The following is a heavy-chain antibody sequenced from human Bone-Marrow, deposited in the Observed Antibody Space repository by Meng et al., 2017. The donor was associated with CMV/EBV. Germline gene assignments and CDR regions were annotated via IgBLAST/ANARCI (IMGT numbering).Heavy chain of an antibody. J-gene: IGHJ3*01. Sequence: SETLSLTCAVYGGSFSGYYWSWIRQPPGKGLEWIGEINHSGSTNYNPSLKSRVTISVDTSKNQFSLKLSPVTASDTAVYYCERSSCSRRDAFDVWGQGTMVTVSS. CDR3: ERSSCSRRDAFDV. V-gene: IGHV4-34*01. D-gene: IGHD2/OR15-2a*01. CDR2: INHSGST. CDR1: GGSFSGYY.